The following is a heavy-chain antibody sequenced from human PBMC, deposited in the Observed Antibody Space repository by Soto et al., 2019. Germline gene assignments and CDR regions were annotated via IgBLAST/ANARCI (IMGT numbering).Heavy chain of an antibody. CDR2: ISSSSSYI. D-gene: IGHD2-15*01. CDR3: ARDPQYCSGGSCYPTSVWFDP. CDR1: GFTFSSYS. J-gene: IGHJ5*02. V-gene: IGHV3-21*01. Sequence: EVQLGESGGGLVKPGGSLRLSCAASGFTFSSYSMNWVRQAPGKGLEWVSSISSSSSYIYYADSVKGRFTISRDNAKNSLYLQMNRLRAEDTAVYYCARDPQYCSGGSCYPTSVWFDPWGQGTLVTVSS.